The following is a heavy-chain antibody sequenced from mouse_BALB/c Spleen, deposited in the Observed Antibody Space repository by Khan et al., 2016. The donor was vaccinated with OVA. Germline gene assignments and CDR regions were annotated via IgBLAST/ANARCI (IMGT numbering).Heavy chain of an antibody. CDR1: GSTFSSFA. Sequence: EVELEESGGGVVKPGGSLKLSCSASGSTFSSFAMSWVRQTPEKRLAWVATISSGGHYTFYPDSVKGRFTISRDSARNTLYLQMSSLRSEDTAMYYCARSLVDYYAMDYWGQGTSVTVSS. D-gene: IGHD2-2*01. J-gene: IGHJ4*01. CDR2: ISSGGHYT. CDR3: ARSLVDYYAMDY. V-gene: IGHV5-9-3*01.